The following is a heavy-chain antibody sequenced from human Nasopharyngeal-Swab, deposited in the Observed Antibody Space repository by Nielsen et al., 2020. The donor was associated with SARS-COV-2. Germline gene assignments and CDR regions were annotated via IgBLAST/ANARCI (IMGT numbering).Heavy chain of an antibody. CDR2: ISYDGYNK. CDR3: AKPKRYRWAPFED. D-gene: IGHD4-23*01. V-gene: IGHV3-30*18. CDR1: QFTFSHYG. Sequence: GESLKISCAASQFTFSHYGMHWVRQAPGKGLEWVAVISYDGYNKYYTDSVRGRFTISRDNSKNTLYLEMNSLRPDDTAVYYCAKPKRYRWAPFEDWGQGTLVTVSS. J-gene: IGHJ4*02.